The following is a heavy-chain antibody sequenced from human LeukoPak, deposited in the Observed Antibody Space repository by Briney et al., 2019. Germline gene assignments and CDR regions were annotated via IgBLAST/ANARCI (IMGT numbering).Heavy chain of an antibody. Sequence: GGSLRLSCAASGFTFSSYAMSGVRQAPGKGLEWVSAISGSGGSTYYADSVKGRFTISRDNSKNTLYLQMNSLRAEDTAVYYCAKVAEYYYYYGMDVWGQGATVTVSS. J-gene: IGHJ6*02. CDR2: ISGSGGST. V-gene: IGHV3-23*01. CDR3: AKVAEYYYYYGMDV. CDR1: GFTFSSYA.